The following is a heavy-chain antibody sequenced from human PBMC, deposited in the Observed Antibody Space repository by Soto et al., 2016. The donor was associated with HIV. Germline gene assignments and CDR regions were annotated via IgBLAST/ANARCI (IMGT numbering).Heavy chain of an antibody. CDR1: EFIVSSNY. CDR2: IYSGGDT. CDR3: ARAFGYRYGSGSANFDY. V-gene: IGHV3-66*01. Sequence: EVQLVESGGGLVQPGGSLRLSCAASEFIVSSNYMNWVRQAPGQGLEWVSIIYSGGDTNYADSVRGRFTISRDNSKNTLYLQMNSLRAEDTAVYYCARAFGYRYGSGSANFDYWGQGTLVTVSS. D-gene: IGHD3-10*01. J-gene: IGHJ4*02.